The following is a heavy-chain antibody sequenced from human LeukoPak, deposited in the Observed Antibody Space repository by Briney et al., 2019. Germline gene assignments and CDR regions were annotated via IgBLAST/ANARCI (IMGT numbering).Heavy chain of an antibody. CDR1: GGSISSYY. CDR3: ARTRRGYYYGSGYYFDY. J-gene: IGHJ4*02. CDR2: IYYSGST. D-gene: IGHD3-10*01. Sequence: NPSETLSLTCTVSGGSISSYYWSCIRQPPGKGLEWIGYIYYSGSTNYNPSLKSRVTISVDTSKNQFSLKLSSVTAADTAVYYCARTRRGYYYGSGYYFDYWGQGTLVTVSS. V-gene: IGHV4-59*01.